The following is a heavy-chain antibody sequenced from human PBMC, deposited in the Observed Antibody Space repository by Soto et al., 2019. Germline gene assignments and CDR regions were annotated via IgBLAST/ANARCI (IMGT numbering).Heavy chain of an antibody. D-gene: IGHD2-21*02. CDR2: IYYNGKT. CDR1: GGSISSGAYD. Sequence: QVQLQESGPGLVKPSQTLSLICTVSGGSISSGAYDWSWVRQHPWKALVWIGYIYYNGKTSFSPSLESRLTISIDTSKNQFSLKLSSVTTADTAMYYCARARLRAVYAFDFWGQGTMVTVSS. J-gene: IGHJ3*01. V-gene: IGHV4-31*03. CDR3: ARARLRAVYAFDF.